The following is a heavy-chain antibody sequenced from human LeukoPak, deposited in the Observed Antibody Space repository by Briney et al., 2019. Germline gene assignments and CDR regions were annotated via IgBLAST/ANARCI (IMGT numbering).Heavy chain of an antibody. CDR3: ARVLLWFGELLDY. CDR2: ISSSSSTI. V-gene: IGHV3-48*04. CDR1: GFTFSSYS. J-gene: IGHJ4*02. D-gene: IGHD3-10*01. Sequence: GGSLRLSCAASGFTFSSYSMNWVRQAPGKGLEWVSYISSSSSTIYYADSVKGRFTISRDNAKNSLYLQMNSLRAEDTAVYYCARVLLWFGELLDYXGQGTLVTVSS.